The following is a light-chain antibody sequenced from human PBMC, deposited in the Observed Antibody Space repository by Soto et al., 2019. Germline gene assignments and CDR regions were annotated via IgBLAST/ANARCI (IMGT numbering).Light chain of an antibody. CDR1: QSLLHYNGNNY. CDR3: HQRQSWPRT. V-gene: IGKV2-28*01. CDR2: LGS. Sequence: DIVMTQSPLSLPVTPGEPASISCRSSQSLLHYNGNNYLGWYLQRPGQSPQVLIYLGSNRASGVPDRFSGSGTGTDFTLTISDVQPEDFAVYYCHQRQSWPRTFGQGTKVDIK. J-gene: IGKJ1*01.